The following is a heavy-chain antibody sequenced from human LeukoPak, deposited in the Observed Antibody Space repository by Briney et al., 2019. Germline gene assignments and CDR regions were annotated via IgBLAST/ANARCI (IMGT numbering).Heavy chain of an antibody. V-gene: IGHV3-48*03. J-gene: IGHJ4*02. Sequence: GSLRLSCAASGFTFSSYEMNWVRQAPGKGLEWVSYISSSGSTIYYADSVKGRFAISRDNSKNTLYLQMNSLRAEDTAVYYCVNWDPFDYWGQGTLVTVSS. CDR3: VNWDPFDY. CDR1: GFTFSSYE. CDR2: ISSSGSTI. D-gene: IGHD7-27*01.